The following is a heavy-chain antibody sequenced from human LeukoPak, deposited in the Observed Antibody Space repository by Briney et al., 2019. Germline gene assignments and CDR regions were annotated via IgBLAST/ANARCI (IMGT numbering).Heavy chain of an antibody. CDR2: IYHSRST. CDR3: ARMDGPGLQLSNYFDY. D-gene: IGHD5-24*01. J-gene: IGHJ4*02. CDR1: GYSISSGYY. V-gene: IGHV4-38-2*02. Sequence: SETLSLTCTVSGYSISSGYYWGWIRQPPGKGLEWIGSIYHSRSTYYNPSLKSRVTISVDTSKNQFSLKLSSVTAADTAVYYCARMDGPGLQLSNYFDYWGQGTLVTVSS.